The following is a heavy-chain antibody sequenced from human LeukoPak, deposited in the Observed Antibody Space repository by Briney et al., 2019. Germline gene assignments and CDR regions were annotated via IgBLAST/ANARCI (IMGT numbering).Heavy chain of an antibody. CDR1: GYTFTGYY. CDR2: INPNSGGT. D-gene: IGHD6-13*01. J-gene: IGHJ4*02. V-gene: IGHV1-2*02. Sequence: ASVKVSCKASGYTFTGYYMHWVRQAPGQGLEWMGWINPNSGGTNYAQKFQGRVTMTRDTSISTAYMELSRLISDDTAVYYCARGAGSSTPLGYWGQGTLVTVSS. CDR3: ARGAGSSTPLGY.